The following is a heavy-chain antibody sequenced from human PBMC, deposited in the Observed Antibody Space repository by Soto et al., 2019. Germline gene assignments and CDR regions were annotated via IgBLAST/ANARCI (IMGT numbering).Heavy chain of an antibody. CDR3: ARDLSLSGNYKKDAFRS. V-gene: IGHV3-33*01. J-gene: IGHJ3*02. CDR1: GFTFRSAG. Sequence: QVQLVESGGGVVQPGRSLRLSCAVSGFTFRSAGMHWVRQAPGKGLEWVAVIWYDGTSKYYADSVKGRFTISRDSSKNTLYLQMNSMRVEDTAVYYCARDLSLSGNYKKDAFRSWGQGTMVTVSS. CDR2: IWYDGTSK. D-gene: IGHD3-10*01.